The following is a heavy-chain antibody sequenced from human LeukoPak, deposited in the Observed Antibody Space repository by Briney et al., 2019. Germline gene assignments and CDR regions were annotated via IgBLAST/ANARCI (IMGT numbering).Heavy chain of an antibody. Sequence: ASVKVSCKASGYTFTSSGISWVRQAPGQGLEWMGWISGYNGNTNYAQKLQGRVTMTTDTSTSTAYMELRSLRSDDTAVYYCAREYSSSWAPRPDYWGQGTLVTVSS. D-gene: IGHD6-13*01. CDR2: ISGYNGNT. V-gene: IGHV1-18*01. CDR3: AREYSSSWAPRPDY. J-gene: IGHJ4*02. CDR1: GYTFTSSG.